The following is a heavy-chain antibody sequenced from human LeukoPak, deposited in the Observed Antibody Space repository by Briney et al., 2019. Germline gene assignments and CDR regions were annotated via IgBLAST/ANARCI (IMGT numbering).Heavy chain of an antibody. V-gene: IGHV1-8*01. CDR2: MNPNSGNT. CDR3: ARVGQFKWLRLRCYFDY. D-gene: IGHD5-12*01. Sequence: ASVKVSCKASGYTFTSYDINWVRQATGQRLEWMGWMNPNSGNTGYAQKFQGRVTMTRNTSISTAYMELSSLRSEDTAVYYCARVGQFKWLRLRCYFDYWGQGTLVTVSS. J-gene: IGHJ4*02. CDR1: GYTFTSYD.